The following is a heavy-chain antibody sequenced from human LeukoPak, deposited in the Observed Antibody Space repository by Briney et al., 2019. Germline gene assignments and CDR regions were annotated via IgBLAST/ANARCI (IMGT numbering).Heavy chain of an antibody. J-gene: IGHJ4*02. CDR2: IYPGESDT. Sequence: GGSLKISCKASGYSFTSYWIGWVRQMPGKGLEWMVIIYPGESDTRYSPSFQGQVTISADKSISTAYLQWSSLKASDTAMYYCARRDIAAAADFDYWGQGTLVTVSS. CDR3: ARRDIAAAADFDY. CDR1: GYSFTSYW. D-gene: IGHD6-13*01. V-gene: IGHV5-51*01.